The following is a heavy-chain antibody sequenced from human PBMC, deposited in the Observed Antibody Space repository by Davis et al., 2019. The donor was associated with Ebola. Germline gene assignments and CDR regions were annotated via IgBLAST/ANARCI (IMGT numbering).Heavy chain of an antibody. J-gene: IGHJ3*02. CDR1: GYSFTSYW. V-gene: IGHV5-51*01. Sequence: GGSLRLSCKGSGYSFTSYWIGWVRQMPGKGLEWMGIIYPGDSDTRYSPSFQGQVTISADKSISTAYLQWSSLKASDTAMYYCATQNQAYFIAVAGADAFDIWGQGTMVTVSS. CDR3: ATQNQAYFIAVAGADAFDI. CDR2: IYPGDSDT. D-gene: IGHD6-19*01.